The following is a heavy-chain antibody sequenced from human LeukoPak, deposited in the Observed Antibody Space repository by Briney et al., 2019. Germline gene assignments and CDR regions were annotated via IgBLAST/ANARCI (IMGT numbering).Heavy chain of an antibody. D-gene: IGHD6-13*01. J-gene: IGHJ4*02. CDR3: ARDRGIAAAGPVDY. CDR1: GYTFTSYG. Sequence: ASVKVSCTASGYTFTSYGISWVRQAPGQGLEWMGWISAYNGNTNYAQKLQGRVTMTTDTSTSTAYMELRSLRSDDTAVYYCARDRGIAAAGPVDYWGQGTLVTVSS. CDR2: ISAYNGNT. V-gene: IGHV1-18*01.